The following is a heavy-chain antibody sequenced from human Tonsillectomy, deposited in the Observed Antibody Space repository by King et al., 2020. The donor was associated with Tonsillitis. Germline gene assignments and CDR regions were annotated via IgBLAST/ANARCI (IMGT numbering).Heavy chain of an antibody. CDR3: ARAPSVTEYYYYYYGMDV. D-gene: IGHD4-17*01. Sequence: VQRPRWGAEVRKAGASVKVSGKASGYTFTRYDINWVRQATGQGLEWVGWMNPNSGNTGYAQKFQGRVTMTRNTSISTAYMELSSLRSEDTAVYYCARAPSVTEYYYYYYGMDVWGQGTTVTVSS. CDR1: GYTFTRYD. J-gene: IGHJ6*02. CDR2: MNPNSGNT. V-gene: IGHV1-8*01.